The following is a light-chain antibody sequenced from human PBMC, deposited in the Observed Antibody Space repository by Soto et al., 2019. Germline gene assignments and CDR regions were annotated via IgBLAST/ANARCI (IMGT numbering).Light chain of an antibody. CDR3: LQDYNYPWT. Sequence: AIQVTQSPSSLSASVGDRVTITCRASQDIRNDLGWYQQKPGKAPKLLIYAASSLQSGVPSRFAGSGSGTDFTLIISSLQPEDFATYYCLQDYNYPWTFGQGTKVDIK. CDR1: QDIRND. J-gene: IGKJ1*01. V-gene: IGKV1-6*01. CDR2: AAS.